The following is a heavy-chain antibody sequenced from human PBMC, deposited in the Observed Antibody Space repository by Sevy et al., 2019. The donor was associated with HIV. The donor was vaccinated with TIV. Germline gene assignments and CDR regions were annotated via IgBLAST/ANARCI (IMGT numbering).Heavy chain of an antibody. CDR2: ISWNSGSI. Sequence: GGSLRLSCAASGFTFDDYAMHWVRHAPGKGLEWVSGISWNSGSIGYADSVKGRFTISRDNAKNSLYLQMNSLRAEDTALYYCAKALVPYYYYGMDVWGQGTTVTVSS. D-gene: IGHD6-13*01. CDR3: AKALVPYYYYGMDV. V-gene: IGHV3-9*01. J-gene: IGHJ6*02. CDR1: GFTFDDYA.